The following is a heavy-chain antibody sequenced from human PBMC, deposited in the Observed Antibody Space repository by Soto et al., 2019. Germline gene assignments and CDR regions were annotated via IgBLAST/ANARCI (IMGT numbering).Heavy chain of an antibody. CDR2: INPYKGNT. D-gene: IGHD6-6*01. J-gene: IGHJ6*03. CDR1: GYTFVNYG. CDR3: ARGVGAARPPSYYYYYMDV. V-gene: IGHV1-18*01. Sequence: GASVKVSCKASGYTFVNYGISWVRQAPGQGLEWMGWINPYKGNTNYPQKLQGRVTMTTDTSTSTAYMELRSLRSDDTAMYYCARGVGAARPPSYYYYYMDVWGKGTTVTVSS.